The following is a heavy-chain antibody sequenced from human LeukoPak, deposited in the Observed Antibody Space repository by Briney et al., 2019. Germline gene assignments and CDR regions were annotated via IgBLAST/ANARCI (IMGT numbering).Heavy chain of an antibody. Sequence: SETLSLTCRVSGGSISSYYWSWIRQPPGKGLEWIGYIYYSGSTNYNPSLKSRVTISVDTSKNQFSLKLSSVTAADTAVYYCARGLSATDNWFDPWGQGTLVTVSS. V-gene: IGHV4-59*01. CDR3: ARGLSATDNWFDP. CDR2: IYYSGST. J-gene: IGHJ5*02. CDR1: GGSISSYY. D-gene: IGHD3-16*01.